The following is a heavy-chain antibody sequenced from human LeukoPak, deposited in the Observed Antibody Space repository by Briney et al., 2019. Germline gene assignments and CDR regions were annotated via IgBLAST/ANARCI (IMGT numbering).Heavy chain of an antibody. J-gene: IGHJ5*02. V-gene: IGHV4-59*11. Sequence: SETLSLTCTVSGDPISSHYWSWIRQPPGKGLEWIGYIYYTGSTNYNPSLKSRVTISIDTSKNQFSLKLSSVTAADTAVYYCARGRSIDPWGQGTLVTVSS. CDR1: GDPISSHY. CDR2: IYYTGST. CDR3: ARGRSIDP.